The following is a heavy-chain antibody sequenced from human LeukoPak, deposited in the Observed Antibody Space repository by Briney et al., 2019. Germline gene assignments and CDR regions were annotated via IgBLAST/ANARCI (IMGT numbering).Heavy chain of an antibody. CDR3: ARDGHCGGDCYLAEYFQH. CDR2: IWYDGSNK. CDR1: GFTFSSYG. V-gene: IGHV3-33*01. J-gene: IGHJ1*01. D-gene: IGHD2-21*02. Sequence: GGSLRLSCAASGFTFSSYGMLWVRQAPGKGLEWVAVIWYDGSNKYYADSVKGRFTISRDNSKNTLYLQMNSLRAEDTAVYYCARDGHCGGDCYLAEYFQHWGQGTLVTVSS.